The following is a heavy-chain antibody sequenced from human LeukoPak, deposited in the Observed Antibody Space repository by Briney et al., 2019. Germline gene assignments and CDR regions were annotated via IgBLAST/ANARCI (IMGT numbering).Heavy chain of an antibody. D-gene: IGHD6-6*01. CDR3: TRRSHYSTSSAANS. V-gene: IGHV4-34*01. CDR1: GGSFTGCY. Sequence: SETLSLTCAVYGGSFTGCYWTWIRQPPGKGLGWIGEISHSGDTNYSPSLKSRVTMSVDASRNQFSLKLSSVTAADTAVYYCTRRSHYSTSSAANSWGQGTLVTVSS. CDR2: ISHSGDT. J-gene: IGHJ4*02.